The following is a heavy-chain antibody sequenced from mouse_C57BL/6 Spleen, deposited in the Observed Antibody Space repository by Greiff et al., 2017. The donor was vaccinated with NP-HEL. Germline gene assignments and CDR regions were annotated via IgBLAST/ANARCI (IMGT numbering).Heavy chain of an antibody. Sequence: QVHVKQSGAELVKPGASVKISCKASGYAFSSYWMNWVKQRPGKGLEWIGQIYPGDGDTNYNGKFKGKATLTADKSSSTAYMQLSSLTSEDSAVYFCARTQTVGRGGPWFAYWGQGTLVTVSA. J-gene: IGHJ3*01. CDR2: IYPGDGDT. D-gene: IGHD4-1*01. V-gene: IGHV1-80*01. CDR3: ARTQTVGRGGPWFAY. CDR1: GYAFSSYW.